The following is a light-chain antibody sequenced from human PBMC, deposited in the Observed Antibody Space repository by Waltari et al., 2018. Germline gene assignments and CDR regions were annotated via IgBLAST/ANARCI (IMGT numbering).Light chain of an antibody. CDR2: GND. CDR1: RSNLGAGYD. Sequence: QSVLTQSPSVSGAPGQTVTISCTGSRSNLGAGYDVHWYQHLPQRAPTLRIYGNDKRPAGVPDRFSGSKSGTSASLAITGLQPGDEADYYCQSYDRSLNAAIFGGGTKVTV. CDR3: QSYDRSLNAAI. J-gene: IGLJ2*01. V-gene: IGLV1-40*01.